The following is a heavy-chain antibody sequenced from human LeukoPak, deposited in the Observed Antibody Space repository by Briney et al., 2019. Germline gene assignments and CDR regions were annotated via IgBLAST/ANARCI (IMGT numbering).Heavy chain of an antibody. Sequence: GGSLRLSCAASGLIIHWVRQAPGKGLEWVAAISHDENSKYYADSVKGRFTISRDNSKNTVYLQLNSLGAEDTAVYYCAKEGHSSGYCGVFDIWGQGTTVTVSS. V-gene: IGHV3-30-3*01. CDR1: GLI. J-gene: IGHJ3*02. CDR2: ISHDENSK. CDR3: AKEGHSSGYCGVFDI. D-gene: IGHD3-22*01.